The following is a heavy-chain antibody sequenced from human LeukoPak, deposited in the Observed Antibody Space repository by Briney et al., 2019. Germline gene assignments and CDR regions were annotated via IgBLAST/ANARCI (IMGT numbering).Heavy chain of an antibody. CDR1: GGSFSGYY. CDR3: ARAYDILTGYYYSRSPSFDY. CDR2: INRSGST. J-gene: IGHJ4*02. V-gene: IGHV4-34*01. D-gene: IGHD3-9*01. Sequence: SETLSLTCAVYGGSFSGYYWSWIRQPPGKGLEWIGEINRSGSTNYNPSLKSRVTISVDTSKNQFSLKLSSVTVADTAVYYCARAYDILTGYYYSRSPSFDYWGRGTLVTVSS.